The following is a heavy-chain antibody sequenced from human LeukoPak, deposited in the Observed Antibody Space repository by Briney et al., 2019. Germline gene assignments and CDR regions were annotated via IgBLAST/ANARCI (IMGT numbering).Heavy chain of an antibody. CDR1: GGSISSYY. CDR2: IYTSGST. CDR3: ASQSTSGSYSG. V-gene: IGHV4-4*07. D-gene: IGHD1-26*01. Sequence: SETLSLTCTVSGGSISSYYWSWIRRPAGKGLEWIGRIYTSGSTNYNPSLKSRVTMSVDTSKNQFSLKLTSVTAADTAVYYCASQSTSGSYSGWGQGILVTVSS. J-gene: IGHJ4*02.